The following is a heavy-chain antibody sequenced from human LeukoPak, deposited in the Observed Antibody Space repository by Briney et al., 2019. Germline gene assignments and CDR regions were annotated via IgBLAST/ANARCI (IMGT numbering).Heavy chain of an antibody. D-gene: IGHD3-22*01. CDR1: GYTFTGYH. CDR2: INPNSGDT. CDR3: ARGKYYYDSSGYYEPDY. J-gene: IGHJ4*02. V-gene: IGHV1-2*06. Sequence: ASVKVSCKASGYTFTGYHIHWVRQAPGQGLEWMGRINPNSGDTNYAQNFQGRVTMTRDTSINTAYMELSRLRSDDTAVYYCARGKYYYDSSGYYEPDYWGQGTLVTVSS.